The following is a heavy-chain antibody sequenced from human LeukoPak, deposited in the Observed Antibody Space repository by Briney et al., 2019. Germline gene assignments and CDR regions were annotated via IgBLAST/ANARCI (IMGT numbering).Heavy chain of an antibody. Sequence: KSSETLSLTCAAYGGSFSGYYWSWIRQPPGKGLEWIGYIYYSGSTNYNPSLKSRVTISVDTSKNQFSLKLSSVTAADTAVYYCARHVGGYSGSYFDYWGQGTLVTVSS. CDR1: GGSFSGYY. CDR2: IYYSGST. CDR3: ARHVGGYSGSYFDY. D-gene: IGHD1-26*01. J-gene: IGHJ4*02. V-gene: IGHV4-59*08.